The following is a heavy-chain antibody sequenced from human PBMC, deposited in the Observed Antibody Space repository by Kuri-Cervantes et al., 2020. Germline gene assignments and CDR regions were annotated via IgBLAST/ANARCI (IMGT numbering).Heavy chain of an antibody. CDR1: GYTFTGYY. CDR3: ARDSGTVTTGSYYYYGMDV. J-gene: IGHJ6*02. D-gene: IGHD4-17*01. V-gene: IGHV1-2*02. Sequence: ASVKVSCKASGYTFTGYYMHWVRQAPGQGLEWMGWINPNSGGTNYAQKFQGRVTMTRDTSISTAYMELSRLRSDDTAVYYCARDSGTVTTGSYYYYGMDVWGQGTTVTVSS. CDR2: INPNSGGT.